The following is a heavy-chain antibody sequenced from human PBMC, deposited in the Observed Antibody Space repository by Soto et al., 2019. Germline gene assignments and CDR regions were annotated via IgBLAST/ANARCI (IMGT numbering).Heavy chain of an antibody. D-gene: IGHD1-26*01. V-gene: IGHV4-31*03. CDR1: GGSISSGGYY. Sequence: SETLSLTCTVSGGSISSGGYYWSWIRQHPGKGLEWIGYIYYSGSIYYNPSLKSRVTISVDTSKNQFSLKLSSVTAADTAVYYCARDYGGATGYYYYGMDVWGQGTTVTVSS. J-gene: IGHJ6*02. CDR2: IYYSGSI. CDR3: ARDYGGATGYYYYGMDV.